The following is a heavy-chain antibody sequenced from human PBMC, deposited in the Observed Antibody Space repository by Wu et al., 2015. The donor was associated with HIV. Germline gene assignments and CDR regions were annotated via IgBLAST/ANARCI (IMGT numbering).Heavy chain of an antibody. CDR1: GYTFTSYG. D-gene: IGHD6-19*01. V-gene: IGHV1-18*01. Sequence: QVQLVQSGAEVKKPGASVKVSCKASGYTFTSYGISWVRQAPGQGLEWMGWISAYNGNTNYAQKLQGRVTMTTDTSTSTAYMLLRSLRSEDTAVYYCARDTLDSSGWYGGRGYYYGMDVWGQGTTVTVSS. J-gene: IGHJ6*02. CDR3: ARDTLDSSGWYGGRGYYYGMDV. CDR2: ISAYNGNT.